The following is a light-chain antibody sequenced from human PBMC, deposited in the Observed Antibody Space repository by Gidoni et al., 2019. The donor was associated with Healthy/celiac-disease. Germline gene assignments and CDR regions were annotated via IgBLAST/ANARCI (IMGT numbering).Light chain of an antibody. V-gene: IGKV3-15*01. CDR2: GAS. CDR3: QQYNNWLYT. CDR1: QSVSSN. J-gene: IGKJ2*01. Sequence: EIVMTQSPATLPVSPGERATLSCTASQSVSSNLAWYQQKPGQAPSLLIYGASTRATGIPARFSGSGSGTEFTLTISSLQSEDFAVYYCQQYNNWLYTFGQGTKLEIK.